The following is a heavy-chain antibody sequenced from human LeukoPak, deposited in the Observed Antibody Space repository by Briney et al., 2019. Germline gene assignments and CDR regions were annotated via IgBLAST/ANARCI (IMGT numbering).Heavy chain of an antibody. V-gene: IGHV2-5*02. D-gene: IGHD3-16*02. J-gene: IGHJ4*02. CDR1: GFSLSTTGVG. Sequence: SGPTLVNPTQTLTLTCTFSGFSLSTTGVGVGWIRQPPGKALEWLALIYSDDDKRYSPSLKSRLTITKDTSKNQVVLTMTNMDPVDTATYYCALSRNTFGGVIADFDYWGQGTLVTVSS. CDR3: ALSRNTFGGVIADFDY. CDR2: IYSDDDK.